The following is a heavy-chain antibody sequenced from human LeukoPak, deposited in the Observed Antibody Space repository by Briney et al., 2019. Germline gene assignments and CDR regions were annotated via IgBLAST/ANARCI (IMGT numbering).Heavy chain of an antibody. CDR1: GFTFSSYE. V-gene: IGHV3-48*03. D-gene: IGHD3-10*02. J-gene: IGHJ6*04. CDR2: ISSSGSTI. CDR3: AELGITMIGGV. Sequence: GGSLRLSCAASGFTFSSYEMNCVRQGPGKGRECVSYISSSGSTIYYAESVKGRFTISRDNAKNSLYLQMNSLRDEDTAVYYCAELGITMIGGVWGKGPTVTISS.